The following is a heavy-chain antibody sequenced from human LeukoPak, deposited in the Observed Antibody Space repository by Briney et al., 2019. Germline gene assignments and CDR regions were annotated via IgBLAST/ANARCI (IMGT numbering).Heavy chain of an antibody. CDR1: GFTFSSYW. D-gene: IGHD3-22*01. CDR2: ISYDGSNK. V-gene: IGHV3-30*01. CDR3: ARSDSSGYSLRY. J-gene: IGHJ4*02. Sequence: GGSLRLSCAASGFTFSSYWMSWVRQAPGKGLEWVAVISYDGSNKYYADSVKGRFTISRDNSKNTLYLQMNSLRAEDTAVYYCARSDSSGYSLRYWGQGTLVTVSS.